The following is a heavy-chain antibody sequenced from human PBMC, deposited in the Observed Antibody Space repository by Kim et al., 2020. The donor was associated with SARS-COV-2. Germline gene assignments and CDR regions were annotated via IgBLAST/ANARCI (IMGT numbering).Heavy chain of an antibody. J-gene: IGHJ6*02. CDR3: AREGIKQWMARVYYYYYGMDF. D-gene: IGHD6-19*01. CDR1: GYTFTSYG. V-gene: IGHV1-18*04. CDR2: ISAYNGNT. Sequence: ASVKVSCKTSGYTFTSYGISWVRQAPGQGLEWMGWISAYNGNTNYAQKFQGRVTMTTDTSTSTAYMELRSLRSDDTTVYYCAREGIKQWMARVYYYYYGMDFWGQGTTVTVSS.